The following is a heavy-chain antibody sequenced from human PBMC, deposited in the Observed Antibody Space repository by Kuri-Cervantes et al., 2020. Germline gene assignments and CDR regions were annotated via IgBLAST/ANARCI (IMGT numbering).Heavy chain of an antibody. CDR1: GFTFSGSA. Sequence: GESLKISCAASGFTFSGSAMHWVRQASGKGLEWVGRIRSKANSYATVYAASVKGRFTISRDNSKNTAYLQMNSLETEDTAVYYCTRSPFRYFDYWGQGTLVTVSS. J-gene: IGHJ4*02. CDR2: IRSKANSYAT. V-gene: IGHV3-73*01. CDR3: TRSPFRYFDY. D-gene: IGHD2-21*01.